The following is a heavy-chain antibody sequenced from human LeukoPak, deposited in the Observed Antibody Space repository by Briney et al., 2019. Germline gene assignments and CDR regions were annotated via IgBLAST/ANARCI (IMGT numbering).Heavy chain of an antibody. V-gene: IGHV3-7*01. CDR2: IKQDGSEK. J-gene: IGHJ5*02. CDR3: AREGPDYDFWSGYRASKNWFDP. Sequence: GGSLRLSCAASGFTFSSYWMSWVRQAPGKGLEWVANIKQDGSEKYYVDSVKGRFTISRDNAKNSLYLQMNSLRAEDTAVYYCAREGPDYDFWSGYRASKNWFDPWGQGTLVTVSS. D-gene: IGHD3-3*01. CDR1: GFTFSSYW.